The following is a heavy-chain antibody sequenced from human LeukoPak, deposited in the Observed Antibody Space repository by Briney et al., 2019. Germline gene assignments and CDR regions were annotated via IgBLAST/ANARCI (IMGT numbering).Heavy chain of an antibody. CDR1: GGSFSGYY. J-gene: IGHJ6*02. CDR3: ARGPLTGMVTMAYYYYGMDV. Sequence: SETLSLTCAVYGGSFSGYYWSWIRQPPGKGLEWIGEINHSGSTNYNPSLKSRVTISVDTSKNQFSLKLSSVTAADTAVYYCARGPLTGMVTMAYYYYGMDVWGQGTTVTVSS. V-gene: IGHV4-34*01. D-gene: IGHD5-18*01. CDR2: INHSGST.